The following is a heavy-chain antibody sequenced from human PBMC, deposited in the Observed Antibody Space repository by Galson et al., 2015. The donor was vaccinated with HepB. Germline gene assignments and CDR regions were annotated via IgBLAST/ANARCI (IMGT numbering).Heavy chain of an antibody. CDR1: GFTFSSYS. Sequence: SLRLSCAASGFTFSSYSMNWVRQAPGKGLEWVSSISSIGSFIYYADSVKGRFTISRDNAKNSLSLQMSSLRAEDTAVYYCASVFGFGENEAPAGWFDPWGQGALVTVSS. CDR3: ASVFGFGENEAPAGWFDP. D-gene: IGHD3-16*01. J-gene: IGHJ5*02. CDR2: ISSIGSFI. V-gene: IGHV3-21*01.